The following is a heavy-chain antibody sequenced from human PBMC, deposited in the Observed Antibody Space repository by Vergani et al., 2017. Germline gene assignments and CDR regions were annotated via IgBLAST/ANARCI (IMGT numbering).Heavy chain of an antibody. J-gene: IGHJ4*02. CDR2: IYSGGST. V-gene: IGHV3-66*01. D-gene: IGHD4-17*01. CDR1: GFTVSSNY. CDR3: AREGLDYGDYEYYFDY. Sequence: EVQLVESGGGLVQPGGSLRLSCAASGFTVSSNYMSWVRQAPGKGLEWVSVIYSGGSTYYADSVKGRFTISRDNSKNTLYLQMNSLRAEDTAVYYCAREGLDYGDYEYYFDYWGQGTLVTVSS.